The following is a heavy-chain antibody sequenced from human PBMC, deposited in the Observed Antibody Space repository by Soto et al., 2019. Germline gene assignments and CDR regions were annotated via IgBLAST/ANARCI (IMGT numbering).Heavy chain of an antibody. D-gene: IGHD2-15*01. CDR3: ARAILGSTNWCPHY. CDR1: GGTFSAYA. J-gene: IGHJ4*02. Sequence: QVQLVQSGAEVKKPGSSVKVSCKASGGTFSAYAISWVRQAPGQGLEWMGGIIPLFPTPTYAQNFQDRVTITADQSTSTAYLELNALRPEDTAVYYCARAILGSTNWCPHYWGQGTLVTVSS. CDR2: IIPLFPTP. V-gene: IGHV1-69*01.